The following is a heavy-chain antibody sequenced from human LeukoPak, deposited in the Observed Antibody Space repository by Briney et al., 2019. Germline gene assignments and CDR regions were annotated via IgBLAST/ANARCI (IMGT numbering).Heavy chain of an antibody. Sequence: GGSLRLSCTASGFPFSTYWLSWVRQAPGKGLEWVANINQDGSGEYYAGSVKGRFTIARDNAKNSLYLQMNGLRAEDTAVYYCARDDDVWSGWGHWGRGTLVTVSS. CDR2: INQDGSGE. J-gene: IGHJ4*02. CDR3: ARDDDVWSGWGH. V-gene: IGHV3-7*01. D-gene: IGHD3-3*01. CDR1: GFPFSTYW.